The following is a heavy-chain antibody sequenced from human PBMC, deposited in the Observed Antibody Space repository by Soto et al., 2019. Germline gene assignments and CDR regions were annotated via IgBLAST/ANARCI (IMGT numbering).Heavy chain of an antibody. D-gene: IGHD3-9*01. CDR1: GFSLSTSGVG. CDR2: IYWDDDK. V-gene: IGHV2-5*02. J-gene: IGHJ5*02. Sequence: QITLKESGPTLVKPTQTLTLTCTFSGFSLSTSGVGVGWIRQPPGKALEWLALIYWDDDKRYSPSLKSRLTITKDPSKTRVVLTFTKLDPVDTATYYCAHSLFDWLFGMGWFDPWGQGTLVTVSS. CDR3: AHSLFDWLFGMGWFDP.